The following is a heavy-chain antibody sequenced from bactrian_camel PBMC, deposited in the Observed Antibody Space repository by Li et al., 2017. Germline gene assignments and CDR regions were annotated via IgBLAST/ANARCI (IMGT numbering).Heavy chain of an antibody. J-gene: IGHJ6*01. Sequence: VQLVESGGGLIQPGRSLRVSCAASGFTFRNYDMTWVRQAPGKGLEWVSSINSDSGITYYAESVKDRFTISRDNSKNTVYLQMNSLKPEDTALYYCVRDYIATMRSGDFGYWGQGTQVTVS. V-gene: IGHV3S40*01. D-gene: IGHD4*01. CDR3: VRDYIATMRSGDFGY. CDR1: GFTFRNYD. CDR2: INSDSGIT.